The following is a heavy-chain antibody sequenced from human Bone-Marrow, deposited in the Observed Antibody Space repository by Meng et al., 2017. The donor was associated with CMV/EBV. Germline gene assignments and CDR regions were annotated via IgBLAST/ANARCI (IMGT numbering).Heavy chain of an antibody. J-gene: IGHJ5*02. CDR3: ARSSGTTWRHLFDP. CDR1: GFTFSSYA. CDR2: ISYDGSNK. D-gene: IGHD1-7*01. Sequence: GESLKISCAASGFTFSSYAMHWVRQAPGKGLEWVAVISYDGSNKYYADSVKGRFTISRDNSKNTLYLQMNSLRAEDTAIYYCARSSGTTWRHLFDPWGQGTLVTVSS. V-gene: IGHV3-30-3*01.